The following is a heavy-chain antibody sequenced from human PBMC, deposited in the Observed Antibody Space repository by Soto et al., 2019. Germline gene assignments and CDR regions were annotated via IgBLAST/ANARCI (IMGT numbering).Heavy chain of an antibody. D-gene: IGHD3-3*01. CDR1: GFIFSDYY. Sequence: GGSLRLSCAASGFIFSDYYMTWIRQAPGKGLEWLSCSSNRDRSTYYADSVKDRFVVSKDNAKNLVYLQMNSLRAEDTAVYFCARAWKIEKFGVISMSKGLDVWGQGTTVTVSS. CDR3: ARAWKIEKFGVISMSKGLDV. V-gene: IGHV3-11*01. J-gene: IGHJ6*02. CDR2: SSNRDRST.